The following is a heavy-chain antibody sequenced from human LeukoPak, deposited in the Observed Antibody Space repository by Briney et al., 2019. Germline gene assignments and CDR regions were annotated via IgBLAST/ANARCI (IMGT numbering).Heavy chain of an antibody. Sequence: SVTVSCKASGGTFSSYAISWVRPAPGQGLEWMGGIIPIFGTANYAQKFQGRVTITTDESTSTAYMELSSLRSEDTAVYYCALGYCSSTSCYLSSHDAFDIWGQGTMVTVSS. CDR1: GGTFSSYA. D-gene: IGHD2-2*01. CDR3: ALGYCSSTSCYLSSHDAFDI. J-gene: IGHJ3*02. V-gene: IGHV1-69*05. CDR2: IIPIFGTA.